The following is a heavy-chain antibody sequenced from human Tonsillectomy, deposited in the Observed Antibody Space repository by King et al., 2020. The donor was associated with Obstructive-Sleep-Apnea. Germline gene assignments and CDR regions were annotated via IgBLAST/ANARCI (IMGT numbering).Heavy chain of an antibody. CDR1: GFTFSAYA. Sequence: VQLVESGGGVVQPGKSLRLSCAASGFTFSAYAMHWVRQAPGKGLEWMTFISYDGSNKYYADSVKGRFTISRDNSKNTLYLQMNSLRTEDTAVYYCARPDNNGYYSYDYWGQGTLVTVSS. V-gene: IGHV3-30-3*01. CDR2: ISYDGSNK. J-gene: IGHJ4*02. D-gene: IGHD3-22*01. CDR3: ARPDNNGYYSYDY.